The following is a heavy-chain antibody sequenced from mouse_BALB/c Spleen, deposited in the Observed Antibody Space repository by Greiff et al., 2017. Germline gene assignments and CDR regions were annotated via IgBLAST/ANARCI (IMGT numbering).Heavy chain of an antibody. D-gene: IGHD2-4*01. CDR3: ARSDYDTYAMDY. J-gene: IGHJ4*01. Sequence: EVKLMESGPELVKPGASVKISCKASGYTFTDYNMHWVKQSHGKSLEWIGYIYPYNGGTGYNQKFKSKATLTVDNSSSTAYMELRSLTSEDSAVYYCARSDYDTYAMDYWGQGTSVTVSS. CDR2: IYPYNGGT. CDR1: GYTFTDYN. V-gene: IGHV1S29*02.